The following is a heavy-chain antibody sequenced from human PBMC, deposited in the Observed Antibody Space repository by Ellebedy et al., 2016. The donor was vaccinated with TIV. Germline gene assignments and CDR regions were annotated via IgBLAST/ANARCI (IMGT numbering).Heavy chain of an antibody. CDR1: GFTFSDYY. CDR2: ISSSGSTI. CDR3: ASHRGGSYYRDYYYGMDV. Sequence: GESLKISCAASGFTFSDYYMSWIRQAPGKGLEWVSYISSSGSTIYYADSVKGRFTISRDNAKNSLYLQMNSLRAEDTAVYYCASHRGGSYYRDYYYGMDVWGRGTTVTVSS. J-gene: IGHJ6*02. V-gene: IGHV3-11*01. D-gene: IGHD1-26*01.